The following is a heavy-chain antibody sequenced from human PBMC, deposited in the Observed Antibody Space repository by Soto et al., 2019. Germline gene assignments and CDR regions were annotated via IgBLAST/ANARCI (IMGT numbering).Heavy chain of an antibody. Sequence: XATLGLSFTVSGCSVSGSVGNWIRQTPGKVLEWVGYIHYNGSTDYNPSLKSRVTMSVDSVNNQFSLQLSYVTAADTAVYFCTKYSPKDSERYSFGYWGQGALVTVSS. CDR1: GCSVSGSV. CDR2: IHYNGST. V-gene: IGHV4-59*02. D-gene: IGHD3-9*01. J-gene: IGHJ4*02. CDR3: TKYSPKDSERYSFGY.